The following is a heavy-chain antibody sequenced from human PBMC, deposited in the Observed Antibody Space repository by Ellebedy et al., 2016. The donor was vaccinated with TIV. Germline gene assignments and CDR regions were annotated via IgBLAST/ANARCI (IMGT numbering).Heavy chain of an antibody. D-gene: IGHD4-17*01. Sequence: PGGSLRLSCTGSGSDFHAYWINWVRQRPGEGLEWMGRIDPTDSYTHYSPFFTGQVTISVDKSINTAYLQWSSLKASDTGTYFCATIMTTVTTGADSWGQGTLVTVSS. CDR1: GSDFHAYW. V-gene: IGHV5-10-1*01. J-gene: IGHJ5*01. CDR2: IDPTDSYT. CDR3: ATIMTTVTTGADS.